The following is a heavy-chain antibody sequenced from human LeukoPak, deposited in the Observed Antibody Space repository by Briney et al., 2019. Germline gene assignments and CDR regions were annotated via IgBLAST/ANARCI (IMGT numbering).Heavy chain of an antibody. Sequence: GGSLRLSCAASGFTFSGSAVHWVRQAPGKGLEWVSSISGGGETTYYADSAKGRFTISRDNSQNTLYLQMNSLRAEDTAVYYCARDYADYVGYFFFDYWGQGTLVTVSS. V-gene: IGHV3-23*01. J-gene: IGHJ4*02. CDR2: ISGGGETT. CDR1: GFTFSGSA. D-gene: IGHD4-17*01. CDR3: ARDYADYVGYFFFDY.